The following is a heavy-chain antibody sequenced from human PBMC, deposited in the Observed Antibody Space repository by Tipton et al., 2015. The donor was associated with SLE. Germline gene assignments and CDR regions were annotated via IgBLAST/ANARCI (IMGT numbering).Heavy chain of an antibody. J-gene: IGHJ4*02. V-gene: IGHV4-34*01. CDR2: INHSGST. CDR1: GGSFSGYY. Sequence: LRLSCAVYGGSFSGYYWSWIRQPPGKGLEWIGEINHSGSTNYNPSLKSRVTISVDTSKNQFSLKLSSVTAADTAVYYCARYDFWSGYRYFDYWGQGTLVTVSS. D-gene: IGHD3-3*01. CDR3: ARYDFWSGYRYFDY.